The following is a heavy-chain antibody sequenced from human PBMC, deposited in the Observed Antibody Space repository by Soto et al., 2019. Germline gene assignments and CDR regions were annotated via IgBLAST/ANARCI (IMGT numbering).Heavy chain of an antibody. CDR1: GFTFSSYA. CDR3: AKDRLWFGELPYFDY. D-gene: IGHD3-10*01. CDR2: ISGSGGST. V-gene: IGHV3-23*01. J-gene: IGHJ4*02. Sequence: GGSLRLSCAASGFTFSSYAMSWVRQAPGKGLEWVSAISGSGGSTYYADSVKGRFTISRDNSKNTLYLQMNSLRAEDTAVYYCAKDRLWFGELPYFDYWGQGTLVTVSS.